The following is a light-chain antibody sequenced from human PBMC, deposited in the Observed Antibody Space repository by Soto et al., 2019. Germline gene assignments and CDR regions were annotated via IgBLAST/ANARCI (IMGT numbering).Light chain of an antibody. J-gene: IGLJ2*01. CDR3: ASKRTSTSWV. Sequence: QSLLTQPASVSGSPGQSITISCTGISSDVGDYTYVSWYQHHPGKAPKLMIFDVSSRPSGVSNRFSGSKSGNTASLTISGLQAEDEADYYCASKRTSTSWVFGGGTKLTVL. CDR2: DVS. V-gene: IGLV2-14*03. CDR1: SSDVGDYTY.